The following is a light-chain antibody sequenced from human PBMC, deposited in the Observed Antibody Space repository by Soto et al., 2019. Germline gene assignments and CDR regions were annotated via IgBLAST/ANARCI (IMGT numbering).Light chain of an antibody. V-gene: IGKV3D-15*01. CDR1: QSVSSN. J-gene: IGKJ1*01. CDR3: QPYNNWPRT. CDR2: GAY. Sequence: EIVMTQSPAALSVSPGQRATLSGRASQSVSSNLAWYQQKPGQAPRLLIYGAYTRATGITARFSGSGSGTEFTLTISSLQSEDFAVYYCQPYNNWPRTVGPVTKVEI.